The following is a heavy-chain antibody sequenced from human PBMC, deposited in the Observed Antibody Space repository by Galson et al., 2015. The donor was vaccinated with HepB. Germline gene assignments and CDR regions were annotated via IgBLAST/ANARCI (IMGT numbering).Heavy chain of an antibody. CDR2: IYPGDSDT. D-gene: IGHD5-18*01. CDR1: GYSFSNYW. V-gene: IGHV5-51*01. Sequence: QSGAEVKKPGESLKISCKGSGYSFSNYWIAWVRQMPGKGLEWMGMIYPGDSDTRYSPSFQGQVTISADKSISTTYLQWGSLKASDTAMYYCARRLTDSWIQLWVHDALDIWGQGTMVTVSS. CDR3: ARRLTDSWIQLWVHDALDI. J-gene: IGHJ3*02.